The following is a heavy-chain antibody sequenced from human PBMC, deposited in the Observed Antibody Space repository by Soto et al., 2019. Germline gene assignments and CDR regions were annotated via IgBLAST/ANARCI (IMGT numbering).Heavy chain of an antibody. J-gene: IGHJ4*02. Sequence: QVQLQESGPGLVKPSQTLSLNCTVSGGSISSGDYYWSWIRQPPGKGLEWIGYIYYSGSTYYNPSLKSRVTISVDTSKNQFSLKLSSVTAADTAVYYCARDRGYSGYDHTTLDYWGQGTLVTVSS. CDR2: IYYSGST. D-gene: IGHD5-12*01. CDR1: GGSISSGDYY. V-gene: IGHV4-30-4*01. CDR3: ARDRGYSGYDHTTLDY.